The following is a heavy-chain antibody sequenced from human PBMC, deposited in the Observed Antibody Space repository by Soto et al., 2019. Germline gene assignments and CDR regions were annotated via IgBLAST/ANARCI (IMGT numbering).Heavy chain of an antibody. CDR1: RGTFSSYA. D-gene: IGHD6-6*01. CDR2: IIPIFGTA. V-gene: IGHV1-69*13. Sequence: SVKVSCKASRGTFSSYAISWVRQAPGQGLEWMGGIIPIFGTANYAQKFQGRVTITADESTSTAYMELSSLRSEDTAVYYCAVSIAASNLNWGQGTLVTVSS. CDR3: AVSIAASNLN. J-gene: IGHJ4*02.